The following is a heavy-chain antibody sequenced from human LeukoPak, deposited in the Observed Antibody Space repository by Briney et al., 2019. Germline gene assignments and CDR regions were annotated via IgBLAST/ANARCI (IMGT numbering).Heavy chain of an antibody. Sequence: GGSLRPSCTASGFTFGDYAMSWVRQAPGKGLEWIGFVRRKASGGTTEYAASVKGRFIISRDDSSSIAYMQMNSLTTEDTAVYYCIRDYSSSSPMFDYWGQGTQVPVSS. V-gene: IGHV3-49*04. J-gene: IGHJ4*02. CDR3: IRDYSSSSPMFDY. D-gene: IGHD6-6*01. CDR1: GFTFGDYA. CDR2: VRRKASGGTT.